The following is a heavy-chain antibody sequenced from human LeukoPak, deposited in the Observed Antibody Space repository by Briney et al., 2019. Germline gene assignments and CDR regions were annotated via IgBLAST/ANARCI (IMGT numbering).Heavy chain of an antibody. CDR2: IYTSGST. J-gene: IGHJ5*02. D-gene: IGHD2-2*01. Sequence: PSETLSLTCTVSGGSISSGSYYWSWIRQPAGKGLEWIGRIYTSGSTNYNPSLKSRVTISVDTSKNQFSLKLSSVTAADTAVYYCARVSSTSRHWFDPWGQGTLVTFSS. V-gene: IGHV4-61*02. CDR1: GGSISSGSYY. CDR3: ARVSSTSRHWFDP.